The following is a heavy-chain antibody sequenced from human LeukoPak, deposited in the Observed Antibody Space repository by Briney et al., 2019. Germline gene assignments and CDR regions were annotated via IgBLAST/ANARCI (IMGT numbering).Heavy chain of an antibody. Sequence: SETLSLTCTVSGGSISSYYWSWIRQPPGKGLEWIGYIYYSGSTNYNPSLKSRVTISVDTSKNQFSLKLSSVTAADTAVYYCARDASRDDFGVAIWWFDPWGQGTLVTVSS. CDR3: ARDASRDDFGVAIWWFDP. CDR1: GGSISSYY. J-gene: IGHJ5*02. CDR2: IYYSGST. D-gene: IGHD3-3*01. V-gene: IGHV4-59*01.